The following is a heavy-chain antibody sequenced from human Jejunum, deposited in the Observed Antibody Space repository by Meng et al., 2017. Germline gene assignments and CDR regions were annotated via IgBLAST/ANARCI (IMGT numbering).Heavy chain of an antibody. CDR3: AREASFYNYGWGSYRTDAFNV. V-gene: IGHV3-49*03. J-gene: IGHJ3*01. D-gene: IGHD3-16*02. Sequence: SLKISCTASGFTFRESAMSWFRQAPGKGLEWVSLIRRKDDGATTEYAASVQGRFTISRDDSINIAYLQMSSLEMEDTAIYYCAREASFYNYGWGSYRTDAFNVWGQGTMVTVSS. CDR2: IRRKDDGATT. CDR1: GFTFRESA.